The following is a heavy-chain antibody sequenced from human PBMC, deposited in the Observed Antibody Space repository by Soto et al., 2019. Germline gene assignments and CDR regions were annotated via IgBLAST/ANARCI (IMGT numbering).Heavy chain of an antibody. Sequence: SETLSLTCTVSGGSISSSSHYWGWIRQPPGKGLEWIGSIYFSGSTYYNPSLKSRVTISVDTSKNQFSLKLSSVTAADTAVYYCAKDYGDSPKVGLLFYYWGQGTLVTVSS. CDR3: AKDYGDSPKVGLLFYY. D-gene: IGHD4-17*01. J-gene: IGHJ4*02. CDR1: GGSISSSSHY. CDR2: IYFSGST. V-gene: IGHV4-39*02.